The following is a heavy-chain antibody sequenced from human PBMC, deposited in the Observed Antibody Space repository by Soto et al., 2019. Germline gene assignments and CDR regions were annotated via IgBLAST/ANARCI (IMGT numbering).Heavy chain of an antibody. CDR3: AGAIRAGYNYYFDY. V-gene: IGHV1-69*12. Sequence: QVQLVQSGAEVKKPGSSVKVSCKASGGTFSSYAISWVRQAPGQGLEWMGGIIPIFGTANYAQKFQGRVTITADESTGTAYMELSSLRSEDTAVYYCAGAIRAGYNYYFDYWGQGTLVTVSS. J-gene: IGHJ4*02. D-gene: IGHD5-12*01. CDR2: IIPIFGTA. CDR1: GGTFSSYA.